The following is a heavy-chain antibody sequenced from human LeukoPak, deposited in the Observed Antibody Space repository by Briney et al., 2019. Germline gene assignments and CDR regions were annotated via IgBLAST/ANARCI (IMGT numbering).Heavy chain of an antibody. CDR1: GFTFSDYY. V-gene: IGHV3-11*04. CDR2: ISSSGSTI. D-gene: IGHD3-22*01. Sequence: PGGSLRRSCAASGFTFSDYYMSWIRQVPGKGLEWVSYISSSGSTIYYADSVKGRFTISRDNAKNSLYLQMNSLRAEDTAVYYRARGHPTYDSSGYYSSNYYYMDVWGKGTTVTVSS. J-gene: IGHJ6*03. CDR3: ARGHPTYDSSGYYSSNYYYMDV.